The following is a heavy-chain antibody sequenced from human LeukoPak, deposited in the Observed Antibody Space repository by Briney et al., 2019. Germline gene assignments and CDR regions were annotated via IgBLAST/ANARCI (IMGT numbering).Heavy chain of an antibody. V-gene: IGHV4-34*01. D-gene: IGHD4-17*01. CDR2: IKHGGFT. J-gene: IGHJ6*02. CDR3: ARAATVTTGGSDYYGMDV. CDR1: GGSFSGFY. Sequence: SETLSLTCAVHGGSFSGFYWTWMRQPPGKELEWIGEIKHGGFTSYHPSLKSRVTMSEDTSNNQFSLKLTSVTAADTAVYYCARAATVTTGGSDYYGMDVWGQGTTVTVSS.